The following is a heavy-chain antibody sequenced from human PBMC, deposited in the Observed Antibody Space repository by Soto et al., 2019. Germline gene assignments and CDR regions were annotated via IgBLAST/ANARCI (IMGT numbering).Heavy chain of an antibody. J-gene: IGHJ5*02. CDR3: ARSHWGGFDP. D-gene: IGHD7-27*01. CDR2: IYYSGST. CDR1: GYSISSSNW. Sequence: QVQLQESGPGLVKPSDTLSLTCAVSGYSISSSNWWGWIRQPPGKGLEWIGYIYYSGSTYYNPSPKSRVHMSVDTSKSTVSRKLSSVTAVATALYYCARSHWGGFDPWGQGTLVTVSS. V-gene: IGHV4-28*01.